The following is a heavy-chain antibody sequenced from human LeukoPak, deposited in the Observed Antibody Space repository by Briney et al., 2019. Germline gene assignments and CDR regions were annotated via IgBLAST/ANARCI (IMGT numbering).Heavy chain of an antibody. CDR2: FDLEEGET. Sequence: ASVKVSYKVSGSTLNELAIHWVRQAPGKGLEWMGGFDLEEGETIYALKFQGRVTMSDDTSTDTADMELRSLISEDTAVYYCAKDRDSGSGYYTWGLFDAWGQGTLVTVSS. V-gene: IGHV1-24*01. D-gene: IGHD3-10*01. J-gene: IGHJ5*02. CDR3: AKDRDSGSGYYTWGLFDA. CDR1: GSTLNELA.